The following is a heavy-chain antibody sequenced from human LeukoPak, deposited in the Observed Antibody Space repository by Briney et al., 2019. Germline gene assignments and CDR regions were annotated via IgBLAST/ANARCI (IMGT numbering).Heavy chain of an antibody. Sequence: PGGSLRLSCAASGFTFSSYGMHWVRQAPGKGLEWVAVISYDGSNKYYAGSVKGRFTISRDNSKNTLYLQMNSLRAEDTAVYYCAKDPRTKYCSSTSCYGRGNYYYGMDVWGKGTTVTVSS. V-gene: IGHV3-30*18. CDR2: ISYDGSNK. J-gene: IGHJ6*04. D-gene: IGHD2-2*01. CDR3: AKDPRTKYCSSTSCYGRGNYYYGMDV. CDR1: GFTFSSYG.